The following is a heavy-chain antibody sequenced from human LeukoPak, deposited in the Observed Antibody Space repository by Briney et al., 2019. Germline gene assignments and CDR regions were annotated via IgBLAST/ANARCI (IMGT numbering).Heavy chain of an antibody. Sequence: PSETLSLTCTVSGGSISSYYWSWIRQPPGKGLEWIAYISDIGSINYNPSLKSRVTISLDTSKNQFSLKLSSVTSADTAVYYCAGHHPRNTVDFWGQGTLVTVSS. CDR1: GGSISSYY. CDR2: ISDIGSI. V-gene: IGHV4-59*08. J-gene: IGHJ4*02. D-gene: IGHD2/OR15-2a*01. CDR3: AGHHPRNTVDF.